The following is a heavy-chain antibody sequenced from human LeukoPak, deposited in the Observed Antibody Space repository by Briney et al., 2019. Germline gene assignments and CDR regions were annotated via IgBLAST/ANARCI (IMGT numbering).Heavy chain of an antibody. J-gene: IGHJ4*02. Sequence: KPSETLSLTCSVSGASMTTYYWSWIRQPAGKGLEYIGRIFASGSASYNIALKSRVTMSIDTSQHQFSLRLKSVTAADTALYYCARGDRETAINPFYYFDLWGQGSLVTVSS. CDR2: IFASGSA. CDR3: ARGDRETAINPFYYFDL. V-gene: IGHV4-4*07. CDR1: GASMTTYY. D-gene: IGHD2-21*02.